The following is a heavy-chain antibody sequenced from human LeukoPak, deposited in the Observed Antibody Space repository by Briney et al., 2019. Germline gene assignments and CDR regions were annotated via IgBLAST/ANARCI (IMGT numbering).Heavy chain of an antibody. J-gene: IGHJ4*02. CDR1: GFTFSSYA. V-gene: IGHV3-23*01. Sequence: GGSLRLSCAASGFTFSSYAMSWVRQAPGKGLEWVSAISGSGGSTYYADSVKGRFTISRDNSKNTLYLQMNSLRAEDTAVYYCAKGIVVVPAAPLLGWSYYFDYWGQGTLVTVSS. CDR3: AKGIVVVPAAPLLGWSYYFDY. D-gene: IGHD2-2*01. CDR2: ISGSGGST.